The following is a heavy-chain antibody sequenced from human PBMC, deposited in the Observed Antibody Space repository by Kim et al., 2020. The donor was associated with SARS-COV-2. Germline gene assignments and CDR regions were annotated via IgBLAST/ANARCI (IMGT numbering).Heavy chain of an antibody. D-gene: IGHD6-13*01. CDR2: INTCNGDT. Sequence: ASVKVSCKASGYTFTTYAIHWVRQAPGQRLEWMGWINTCNGDTIYSQKFRGRVTITRDTSANTAYMELSSLRSEETTVYYCAKSVSSSWHGSFDHWGQGTLVTVSS. CDR1: GYTFTTYA. CDR3: AKSVSSSWHGSFDH. J-gene: IGHJ4*02. V-gene: IGHV1-3*04.